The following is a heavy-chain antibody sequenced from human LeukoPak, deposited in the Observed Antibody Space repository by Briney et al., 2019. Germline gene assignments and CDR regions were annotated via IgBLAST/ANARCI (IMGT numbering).Heavy chain of an antibody. Sequence: PGRSLRLSCTVSGFTFGDHAMSWVRQAPGKGLEWVGFIRSKTYGGTTEYAASVKGRFIISRDDSTSIAYLQMNSLKTEDTAVYYCTRGPIQLWLYHGTDVWGQGTTVTVSS. V-gene: IGHV3-49*04. CDR2: IRSKTYGGTT. J-gene: IGHJ6*02. CDR1: GFTFGDHA. D-gene: IGHD5-18*01. CDR3: TRGPIQLWLYHGTDV.